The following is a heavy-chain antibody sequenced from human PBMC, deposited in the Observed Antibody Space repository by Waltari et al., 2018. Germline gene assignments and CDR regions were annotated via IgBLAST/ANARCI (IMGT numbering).Heavy chain of an antibody. D-gene: IGHD2-2*01. CDR2: ISGQSGSI. Sequence: EVQLVESGGGVVQPGRSVRLSCAASGFTFDNYAINWVRQAPGQGLEWVSRISGQSGSIGYAKSVKGRLTMYRDNAKKSLYLQMNSMRGEDTALYYCAKGLLKRGTSIDYGMDVWGAGTTVTASS. CDR1: GFTFDNYA. V-gene: IGHV3-9*01. CDR3: AKGLLKRGTSIDYGMDV. J-gene: IGHJ6*04.